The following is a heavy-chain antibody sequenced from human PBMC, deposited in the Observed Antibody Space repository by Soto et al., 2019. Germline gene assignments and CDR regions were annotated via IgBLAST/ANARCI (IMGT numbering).Heavy chain of an antibody. J-gene: IGHJ2*01. V-gene: IGHV4-39*01. CDR3: ASPKGGFVYSSGWYWYFDL. D-gene: IGHD6-19*01. Sequence: SETLSLTCTVSAGSISSSSYYWGWIRQPPGKGLEWIGSIYYSGSTYYNPSLKSRVTISVDTSKNQFSLKLSSVTAADTAVYYCASPKGGFVYSSGWYWYFDLSGSGTLVTVSS. CDR1: AGSISSSSYY. CDR2: IYYSGST.